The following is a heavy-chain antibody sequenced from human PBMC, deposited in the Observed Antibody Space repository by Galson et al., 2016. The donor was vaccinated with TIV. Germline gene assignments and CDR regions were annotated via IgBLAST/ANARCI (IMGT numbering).Heavy chain of an antibody. V-gene: IGHV1-69*08. CDR2: IIPIIKTV. D-gene: IGHD5-12*01. Sequence: SVKVSCKASGGTFTSYTFSWVRQAPGQGLEWMGRIIPIIKTVDYTQKLQGRVTVTADQFTSTTYMELSSLTSEDTAVYYCATEGDTGYHERPHAFHIWGQGTMVTVSS. CDR1: GGTFTSYT. CDR3: ATEGDTGYHERPHAFHI. J-gene: IGHJ3*02.